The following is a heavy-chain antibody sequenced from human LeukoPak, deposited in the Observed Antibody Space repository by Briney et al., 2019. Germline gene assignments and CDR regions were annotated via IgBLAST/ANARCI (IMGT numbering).Heavy chain of an antibody. CDR1: GFTFRSYG. D-gene: IGHD5-24*01. J-gene: IGHJ4*02. V-gene: IGHV3-33*01. CDR3: ARDREWRDGFKTYFDY. Sequence: QPGRSLRLSCAASGFTFRSYGMHWVRQAPGKGLEWVAVIYYDGTNKYYADPVKGRFTISRDNSKNTLYLQMNSLRAEDTAVYYCARDREWRDGFKTYFDYWGQGTLVTVSS. CDR2: IYYDGTNK.